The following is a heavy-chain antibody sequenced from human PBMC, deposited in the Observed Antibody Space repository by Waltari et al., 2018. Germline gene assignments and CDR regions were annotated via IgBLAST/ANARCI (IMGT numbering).Heavy chain of an antibody. Sequence: QVQLQQWGAGLLKPSETLSLTCAVYGGSFSDYYWSWIRQPPGKGLEWIGEINHSGSTNHNSSLKSRVTISVDTSRNQFSLKLSSVTAADTAMYYCARGHWNYEAWGQGTVVTVSS. CDR3: ARGHWNYEA. CDR1: GGSFSDYY. V-gene: IGHV4-34*01. J-gene: IGHJ3*01. D-gene: IGHD1-7*01. CDR2: INHSGST.